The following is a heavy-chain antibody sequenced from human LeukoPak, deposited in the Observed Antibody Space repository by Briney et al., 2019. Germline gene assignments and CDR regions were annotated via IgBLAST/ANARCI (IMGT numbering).Heavy chain of an antibody. J-gene: IGHJ6*04. D-gene: IGHD3-10*02. CDR3: AELGITMIGGV. CDR1: GASISDYY. CDR2: IYAAET. Sequence: SETLSLTCNVSGASISDYYWSWIRQSAGKGLEWIGRIYAAETDFNPSLKSRLTMSIDTSKNQFSLKLRSVTAADTAVYYCAELGITMIGGVWGKGTTVTISS. V-gene: IGHV4-4*07.